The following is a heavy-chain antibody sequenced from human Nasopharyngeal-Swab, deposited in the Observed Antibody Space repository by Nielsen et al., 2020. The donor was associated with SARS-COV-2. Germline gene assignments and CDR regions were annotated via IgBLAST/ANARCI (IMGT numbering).Heavy chain of an antibody. CDR3: ARGGLYSNYLFDY. CDR2: ISWNSGSI. D-gene: IGHD4-11*01. J-gene: IGHJ4*02. Sequence: GGSLRLSCAASGFTFDDYAMHWVRQAPGKGLEWVSGISWNSGSIGYADSVKGRFTISRDNAKNMLYLQLNSLRAEDTAVYYCARGGLYSNYLFDYWGQGTLVTVSS. CDR1: GFTFDDYA. V-gene: IGHV3-9*01.